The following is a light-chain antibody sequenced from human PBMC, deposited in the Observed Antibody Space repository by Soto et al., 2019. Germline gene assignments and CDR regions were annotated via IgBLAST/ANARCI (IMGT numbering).Light chain of an antibody. J-gene: IGKJ3*01. CDR1: QGISRT. V-gene: IGKV3-15*01. CDR2: GAS. CDR3: QQRSNWL. Sequence: EIVMTQSPATLSVSPGETATLSCRASQGISRTLAWYQLKSGQAPRLLFYGASTRATGVPARFSGSGSGTEFTLTISSLQSEDFAVYYCQQRSNWLFGPGTKVDIK.